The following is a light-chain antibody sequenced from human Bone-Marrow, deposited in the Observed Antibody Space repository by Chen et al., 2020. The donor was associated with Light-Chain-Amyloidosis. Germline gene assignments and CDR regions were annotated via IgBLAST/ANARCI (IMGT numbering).Light chain of an antibody. Sequence: SYVLTQPSSVSVAPGQTATIACGGNNIGSTSVHWYQQTPGQAPLLVVYDDSDRPSGIPERLSGGNAGNPAALSSGRVEAGDEADYYGQGWDRSGDRPVFGGGTKLTVL. CDR3: QGWDRSGDRPV. J-gene: IGLJ3*02. CDR1: NIGSTS. V-gene: IGLV3-21*02. CDR2: DDS.